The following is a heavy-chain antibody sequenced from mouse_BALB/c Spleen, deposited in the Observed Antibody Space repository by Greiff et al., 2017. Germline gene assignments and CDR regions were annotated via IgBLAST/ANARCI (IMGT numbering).Heavy chain of an antibody. CDR1: GFTFSSYT. D-gene: IGHD2-1*01. V-gene: IGHV5-6-4*01. J-gene: IGHJ2*01. Sequence: EVQLVESGGGLVKPGGSLKLSCAASGFTFSSYTMSWVRQTPEKRLEWVATISSGGSYTYYPDSVKGRFTISRDNAKNTLYLQMSSLKSEDTAMYYCTTYYGTFDYWGQGTTLTVSS. CDR2: ISSGGSYT. CDR3: TTYYGTFDY.